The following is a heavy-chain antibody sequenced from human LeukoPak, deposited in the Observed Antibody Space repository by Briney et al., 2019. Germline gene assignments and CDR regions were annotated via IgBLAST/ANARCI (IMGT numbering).Heavy chain of an antibody. V-gene: IGHV3-23*01. CDR2: ISGSGDST. D-gene: IGHD3-22*01. CDR1: GFTFSSYA. CDR3: ARDAGYDSSGYYPPFDY. J-gene: IGHJ4*02. Sequence: GGSLRLSCAASGFTFSSYAMSWVRQAPGKGLEWVSAISGSGDSTYYADSVKSRFTISRDNSKNTLYLQMNSLRAEDTAVYYCARDAGYDSSGYYPPFDYWGQGTLVTVSS.